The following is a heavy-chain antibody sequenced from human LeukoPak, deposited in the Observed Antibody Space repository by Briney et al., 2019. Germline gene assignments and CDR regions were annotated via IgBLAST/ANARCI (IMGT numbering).Heavy chain of an antibody. CDR2: IYHSGST. CDR1: GYSISSGYY. V-gene: IGHV4-38-2*01. CDR3: ARQWSTLSGSYYNVDFDY. J-gene: IGHJ4*02. Sequence: SETLSLTCAVSGYSISSGYYWGWIRQPPGKGLEWIGSIYHSGSTYCNPSLKSRVTISVDTSKNQFSLKLSSVTAADTAVYYCARQWSTLSGSYYNVDFDYWGQGTLVTVSS. D-gene: IGHD3-10*01.